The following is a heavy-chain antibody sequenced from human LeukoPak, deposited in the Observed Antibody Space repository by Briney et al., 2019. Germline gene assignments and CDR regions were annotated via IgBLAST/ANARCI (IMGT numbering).Heavy chain of an antibody. CDR3: ARHPFATPFDY. D-gene: IGHD2-15*01. J-gene: IGHJ4*02. CDR1: GDSVSGVN. Sequence: SETLSLTCTVSGDSVSGVNWSWIRQPPGKGLEWIGYVYYSGDTNYNPSLKSRVTMSLDTSKNQVSLRLSSVTAADTAVYYCARHPFATPFDYWGRGTLLTVSS. CDR2: VYYSGDT. V-gene: IGHV4-59*08.